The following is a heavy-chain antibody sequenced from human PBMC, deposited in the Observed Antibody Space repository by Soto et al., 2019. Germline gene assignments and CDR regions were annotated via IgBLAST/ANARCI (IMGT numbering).Heavy chain of an antibody. CDR3: VREGRGKKAGYNGLVSLGY. V-gene: IGHV1-69*06. J-gene: IGHJ4*02. CDR2: SIPIFNTT. CDR1: GSRFSNYV. Sequence: QVQLVQSGAEVKTPGSSLKVSCTVSGSRFSNYVISWVRQAPGHGLEWLGRSIPIFNTTQYAQKFQGRVTITADKSTNTASLELSSLRSDDTAVYYCVREGRGKKAGYNGLVSLGYWGQGTLVTVSS. D-gene: IGHD2-2*02.